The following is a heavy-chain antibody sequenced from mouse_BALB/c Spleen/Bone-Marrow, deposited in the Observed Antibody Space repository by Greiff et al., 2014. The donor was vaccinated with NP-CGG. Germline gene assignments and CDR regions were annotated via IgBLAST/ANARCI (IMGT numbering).Heavy chain of an antibody. Sequence: EVKLMESGGGLVQPKGSLKLSCAASGFTFNTYAMNWVRQAPGKGLEWVARIRSKSHNYATYYADSVKDRFTISRDDSLSMLYLQMNNLQTEDTAMYFCVRHYYGYAPYAMDYWGQGTSVTVSS. D-gene: IGHD1-2*01. CDR3: VRHYYGYAPYAMDY. CDR2: IRSKSHNYAT. CDR1: GFTFNTYA. J-gene: IGHJ4*01. V-gene: IGHV10-1*02.